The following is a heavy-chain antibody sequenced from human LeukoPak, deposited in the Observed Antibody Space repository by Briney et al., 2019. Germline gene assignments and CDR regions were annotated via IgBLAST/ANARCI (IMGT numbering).Heavy chain of an antibody. CDR3: TRRPRATGYYMDV. J-gene: IGHJ6*03. CDR1: GYSFTSYW. CDR2: IYPGDSDT. Sequence: GESLKISCKVSGYSFTSYWIGWVRQMPGKGLEWMGIIYPGDSDTRYSPSFQGQVTISADKSISTAYLQWSSLKASDIAMYYCTRRPRATGYYMDVWGKGTTVTVSS. V-gene: IGHV5-51*01.